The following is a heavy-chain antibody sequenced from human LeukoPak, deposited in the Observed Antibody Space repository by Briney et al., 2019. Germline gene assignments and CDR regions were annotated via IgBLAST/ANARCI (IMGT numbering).Heavy chain of an antibody. Sequence: SETLSLTCAVSGGSISSSNWWSWVRQPPGKGLEWIGEIYHSGSTNYNPSLKSRVTISVDKSKNQFSLKLSSVTAADTAVYYCASKYCGGDCYPYWYFDLWGRGTLVTVSS. CDR1: GGSISSSNW. J-gene: IGHJ2*01. V-gene: IGHV4-4*02. CDR2: IYHSGST. D-gene: IGHD2-21*01. CDR3: ASKYCGGDCYPYWYFDL.